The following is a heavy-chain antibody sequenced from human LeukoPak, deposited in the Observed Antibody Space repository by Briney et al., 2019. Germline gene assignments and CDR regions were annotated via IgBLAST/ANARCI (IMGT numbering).Heavy chain of an antibody. CDR3: ARESTSSNWNDGAFDI. V-gene: IGHV1-46*01. Sequence: ASVKVSCKASGYTFTSYYMHWVRQAPGQGLEWMGIINPSGGSTSYAQKFQGRVTMTRDTSTSTVYMELGSLRSEDTAVYYCARESTSSNWNDGAFDIWGQGTMVTVSS. D-gene: IGHD1-1*01. J-gene: IGHJ3*02. CDR2: INPSGGST. CDR1: GYTFTSYY.